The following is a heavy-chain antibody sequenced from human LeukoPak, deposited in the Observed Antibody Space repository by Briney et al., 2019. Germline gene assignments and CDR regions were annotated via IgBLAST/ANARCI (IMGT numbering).Heavy chain of an antibody. CDR2: IWYDGSNK. V-gene: IGHV3-33*01. Sequence: GRSLRLSCAASGFTFSSYGMHWVRQAPGKGLEWVAVIWYDGSNKYYADSVKGRFTISRDNSKNTLYLQMNSLRAEDTAVYYCATGYCSGGSCYPPTYWGQGTLATVSS. J-gene: IGHJ4*02. D-gene: IGHD2-15*01. CDR1: GFTFSSYG. CDR3: ATGYCSGGSCYPPTY.